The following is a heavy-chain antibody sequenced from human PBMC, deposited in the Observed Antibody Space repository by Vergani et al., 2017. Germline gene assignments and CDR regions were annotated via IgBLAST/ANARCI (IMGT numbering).Heavy chain of an antibody. J-gene: IGHJ4*02. CDR1: GFTVSSNY. CDR2: IYSGGST. Sequence: EVQLLESGGGLVQPGGSLRLSCAASGFTVSSNYMSWVRQAPGKGLEWVSVIYSGGSTYYADSVKGRFTNSRQNSKNTLYLQMNSLRAEDTAVYYCAREPIAVAGTGDWGQGTLVTVSS. V-gene: IGHV3-53*04. CDR3: AREPIAVAGTGD. D-gene: IGHD6-19*01.